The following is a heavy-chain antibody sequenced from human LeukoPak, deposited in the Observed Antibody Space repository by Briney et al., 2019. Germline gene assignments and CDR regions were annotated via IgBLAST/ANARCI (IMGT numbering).Heavy chain of an antibody. CDR1: GFTFSTYW. CDR3: AREGSRSY. Sequence: GGCLRLSCATSGFTFSTYWMGWVRQAPGKGLEWVANIKQDGSEKYYVDSVKGRFTTSRDNAKSSLYLQLNSLTAEGTGVYYCAREGSRSYWGQGTLVTVSS. CDR2: IKQDGSEK. J-gene: IGHJ4*02. V-gene: IGHV3-7*01.